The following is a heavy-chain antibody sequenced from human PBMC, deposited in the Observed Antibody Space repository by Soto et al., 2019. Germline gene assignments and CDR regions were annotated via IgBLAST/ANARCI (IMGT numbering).Heavy chain of an antibody. Sequence: DVQLLESGGGLVQPGGSLRFSCAAPGINFLTYAMAWVRQAPGKGLEWVSVISSSGITYYADSVKGRFTISRDISNSTLFLQMNSLRVEDTAVYYCTKMGTSIWYMGYFDYWGRGSLVTVSS. CDR2: ISSSGIT. CDR3: TKMGTSIWYMGYFDY. J-gene: IGHJ4*02. CDR1: GINFLTYA. V-gene: IGHV3-23*01. D-gene: IGHD3-3*02.